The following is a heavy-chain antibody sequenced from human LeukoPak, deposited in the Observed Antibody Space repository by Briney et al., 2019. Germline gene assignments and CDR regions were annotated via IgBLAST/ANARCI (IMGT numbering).Heavy chain of an antibody. CDR2: ISSNGGST. V-gene: IGHV3-64D*06. Sequence: GGSLRLSCSASGFTFSSYAMHWVRQAPGKGLEYVSAISSNGGSTYYADSVKGRFTISRDNSKNTLYLQMSSLRADDAAVYYCVKDCHGGLGGHYFDYWGQGTLVTVSS. CDR1: GFTFSSYA. CDR3: VKDCHGGLGGHYFDY. D-gene: IGHD1-26*01. J-gene: IGHJ4*02.